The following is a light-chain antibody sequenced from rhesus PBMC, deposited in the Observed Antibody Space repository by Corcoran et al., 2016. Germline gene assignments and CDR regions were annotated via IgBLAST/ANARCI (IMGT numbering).Light chain of an antibody. CDR3: QHYYDNPYS. CDR1: QNIYSN. J-gene: IGKJ2*01. V-gene: IGKV1S12*01. CDR2: AAS. Sequence: DIQMTQSPSALSASVGDRVTISCRASQNIYSNLAWYQRKPGKAPKLLIYAASSLQTGIPSRFIGSGSGTDFPLTISSLQPEDSAAYYCQHYYDNPYSFGQGTKVEIK.